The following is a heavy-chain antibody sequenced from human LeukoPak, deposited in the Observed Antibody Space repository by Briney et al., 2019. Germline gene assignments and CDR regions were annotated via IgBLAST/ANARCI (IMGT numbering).Heavy chain of an antibody. CDR3: AGENFVN. V-gene: IGHV3-7*05. D-gene: IGHD1-7*01. Sequence: PGGSLTLACAPSGLTFSSYWMNWVRQAPGKGLKWVGELKLDGSERFYVVSVMGRFTISRDNAENSPFLRMKSLRAEDRAVYYCAGENFVNWGEGTLVTVSS. J-gene: IGHJ4*02. CDR1: GLTFSSYW. CDR2: LKLDGSER.